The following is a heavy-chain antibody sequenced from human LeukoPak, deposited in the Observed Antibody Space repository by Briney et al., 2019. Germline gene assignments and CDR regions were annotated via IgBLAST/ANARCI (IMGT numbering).Heavy chain of an antibody. D-gene: IGHD2-2*01. J-gene: IGHJ4*02. V-gene: IGHV1-24*01. Sequence: SVKVSCKVSGYTLTGLSIHWVRQAPGKGLEWMGGFEPDDGRTIYAQKFKGRLTTTEDTSADTAYMELSSLTSEDTAIYYCAVLPLAMPPQYYFDYWGQGTLVTVS. CDR3: AVLPLAMPPQYYFDY. CDR2: FEPDDGRT. CDR1: GYTLTGLS.